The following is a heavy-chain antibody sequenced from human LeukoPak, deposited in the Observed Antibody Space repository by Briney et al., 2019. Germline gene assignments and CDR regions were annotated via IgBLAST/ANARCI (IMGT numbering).Heavy chain of an antibody. CDR3: ARHGALHYDFWSGYSTPHHFDY. D-gene: IGHD3-3*01. Sequence: PSETLSLTCTVSGGSISSYYWSWIRQPPGKGLEWIGYIYYSGSTNYTPSLKSRVTISVDTSKNQFSLKLSSVTAADTAVYYCARHGALHYDFWSGYSTPHHFDYWGQGTLVTVSS. CDR1: GGSISSYY. J-gene: IGHJ4*02. V-gene: IGHV4-59*08. CDR2: IYYSGST.